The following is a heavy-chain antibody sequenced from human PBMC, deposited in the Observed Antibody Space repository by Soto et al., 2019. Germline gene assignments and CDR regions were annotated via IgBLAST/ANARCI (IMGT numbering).Heavy chain of an antibody. Sequence: QVQLVQSGAEGKKPGASGKVSCKASGYTFSSYDINWVRQSTGQGLDWMVWMKPTSGNTVYAQQFQGRVTTTRDSSISTADLELSRLRSDDTAVYYCVRSGYCPKGVCYFGDFDYWGQGTLVTVSS. J-gene: IGHJ4*02. D-gene: IGHD2-8*01. V-gene: IGHV1-8*01. CDR1: GYTFSSYD. CDR3: VRSGYCPKGVCYFGDFDY. CDR2: MKPTSGNT.